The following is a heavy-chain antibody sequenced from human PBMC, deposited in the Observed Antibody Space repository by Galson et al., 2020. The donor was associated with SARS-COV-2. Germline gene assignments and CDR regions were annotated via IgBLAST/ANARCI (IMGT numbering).Heavy chain of an antibody. V-gene: IGHV4-34*01. CDR1: GGSFSDYS. CDR2: LSHSVST. D-gene: IGHD3-9*01. Sequence: SETLSLTCAVYGGSFSDYSWTWVRQPPGKGLEWIGELSHSVSTNYSPSLKSRVFMSVDTSKNQFSLKLSSVTAADTAVYYCARGGSRPIMVFDYYYFYMDVWGKGTTVTVSS. CDR3: ARGGSRPIMVFDYYYFYMDV. J-gene: IGHJ6*03.